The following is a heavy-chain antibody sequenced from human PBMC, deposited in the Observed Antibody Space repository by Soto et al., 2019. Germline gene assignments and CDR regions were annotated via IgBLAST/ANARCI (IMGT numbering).Heavy chain of an antibody. V-gene: IGHV3-7*01. CDR2: IKQDGSET. CDR3: TRTISALTGDDY. D-gene: IGHD6-6*01. CDR1: GFTFNRYC. Sequence: EVQLVESGGGLVQPGGSLRLSCAASGFTFNRYCMGWVRQAPGKGLEWLANIKQDGSETYYVDSVKGRFTIARDNVKNSVQPQMNTLRADDTAVYYCTRTISALTGDDYWGQGTLVTVSS. J-gene: IGHJ4*02.